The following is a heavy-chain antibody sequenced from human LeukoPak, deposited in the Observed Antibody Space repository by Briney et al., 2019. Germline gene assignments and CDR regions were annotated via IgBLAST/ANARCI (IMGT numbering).Heavy chain of an antibody. CDR2: INQDGKTK. Sequence: GGSLRPSCAASGFTFSDSWMTWVRQAPGRGLEWVADINQDGKTKSYMDSVEGRFTISRDNARNSMYLQMSSLRAEDTAVYYCARDPAYGALDYWGQGTLVTVSS. V-gene: IGHV3-7*01. D-gene: IGHD4-17*01. CDR3: ARDPAYGALDY. CDR1: GFTFSDSW. J-gene: IGHJ4*02.